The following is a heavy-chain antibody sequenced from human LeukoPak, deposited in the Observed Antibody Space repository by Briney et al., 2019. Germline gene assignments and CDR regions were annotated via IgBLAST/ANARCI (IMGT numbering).Heavy chain of an antibody. J-gene: IGHJ4*02. Sequence: GGSLRLSCAASGFAFSSYAMHWVRQAPGKGLEWAVVVSYDGSNKKYADSVKGRFTISRDNSKSTLYLQMNSLRAEDTAVYYCAREPRYRDYGFDYWGQGTLVTVSS. V-gene: IGHV3-30*04. CDR2: VSYDGSNK. CDR3: AREPRYRDYGFDY. CDR1: GFAFSSYA. D-gene: IGHD4-17*01.